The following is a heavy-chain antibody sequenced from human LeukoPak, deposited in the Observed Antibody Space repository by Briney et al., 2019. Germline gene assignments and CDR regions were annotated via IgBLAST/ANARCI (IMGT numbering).Heavy chain of an antibody. Sequence: SVKVSCKASGGTFSSYAISWVRQAPGQGLEWMGGIIPIFGTANYAQKFQGRVTITADESTSTAYMELSSLRSEDTAVYYCARDLQSSRDGYTRVGRDDDYWGQGTLVTVPS. V-gene: IGHV1-69*01. J-gene: IGHJ4*02. CDR2: IIPIFGTA. CDR3: ARDLQSSRDGYTRVGRDDDY. CDR1: GGTFSSYA. D-gene: IGHD5-24*01.